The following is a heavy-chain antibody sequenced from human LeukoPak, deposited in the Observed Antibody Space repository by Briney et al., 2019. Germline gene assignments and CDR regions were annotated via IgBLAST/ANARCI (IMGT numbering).Heavy chain of an antibody. D-gene: IGHD3/OR15-3a*01. CDR3: ARQTGSGLFILP. CDR1: GVSTSSSNSY. CDR2: IYYSGNT. J-gene: IGHJ4*02. V-gene: IGHV4-39*01. Sequence: SETLSLTCTVSGVSTSSSNSYWGWIRQPPGKGLEGIGSIYYSGNTYYNASLKSQVSISIDTSKNQFSLRLTSVTAADTAVYYCARQTGSGLFILPGGQGTLVTVSS.